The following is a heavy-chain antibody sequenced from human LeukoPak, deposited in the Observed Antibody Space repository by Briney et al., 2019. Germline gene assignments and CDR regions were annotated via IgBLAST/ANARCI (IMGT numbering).Heavy chain of an antibody. CDR2: IKSNTNGGAT. CDR1: GFSFSNAW. Sequence: GGSLRLSCVASGFSFSNAWMDWVRQAPGKGLEWVGRIKSNTNGGATDLPAPVKDRFTISRDDSRDTLYLQMDSLIAEDTAVYYCARENRHSSDWHGAFDIWGQGTMVTVSS. CDR3: ARENRHSSDWHGAFDI. V-gene: IGHV3-15*01. D-gene: IGHD6-19*01. J-gene: IGHJ3*02.